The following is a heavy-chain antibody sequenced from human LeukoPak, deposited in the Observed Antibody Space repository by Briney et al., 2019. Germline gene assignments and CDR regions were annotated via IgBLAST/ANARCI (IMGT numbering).Heavy chain of an antibody. Sequence: GGSLRLSCAASGFTLDDYAMHWVRQAPGKGLEWVSGISWNSGSIGYADSVKGRFTISRDNAKNSLYLQMNSLRAEDTALYYCAKDSSVVVTAELDIWGQGTMVTVSS. CDR1: GFTLDDYA. D-gene: IGHD2-21*02. CDR3: AKDSSVVVTAELDI. CDR2: ISWNSGSI. J-gene: IGHJ3*02. V-gene: IGHV3-9*01.